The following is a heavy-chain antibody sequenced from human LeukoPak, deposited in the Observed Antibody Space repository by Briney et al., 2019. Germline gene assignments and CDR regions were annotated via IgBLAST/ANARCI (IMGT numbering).Heavy chain of an antibody. CDR1: GYSFTNYD. J-gene: IGHJ5*02. Sequence: GASVKVSCKASGYSFTNYDINWVRQAAGQGLEWMGWVNPNNGDAGFSQKFQGRVTLTSNTSLTTAYMELTSLTSEDTAVYYCARGLGTYWGKDFLNWFDPWGQGTLGNVSS. CDR2: VNPNNGDA. D-gene: IGHD3-16*01. V-gene: IGHV1-8*02. CDR3: ARGLGTYWGKDFLNWFDP.